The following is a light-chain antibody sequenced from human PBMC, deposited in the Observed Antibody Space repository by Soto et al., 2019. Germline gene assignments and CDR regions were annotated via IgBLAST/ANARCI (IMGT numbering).Light chain of an antibody. CDR2: DDS. CDR3: QVWDTSGGQWV. Sequence: SYELTQPPSMSVAPGQTASITCGGNNIGTTSVHWYQQKPGQAPVLVVYDDSDRPSGIPERFSGSNSGNTATLTISRVEAGDEADFYCQVWDTSGGQWVFGGGTKVTVL. V-gene: IGLV3-21*02. J-gene: IGLJ3*02. CDR1: NIGTTS.